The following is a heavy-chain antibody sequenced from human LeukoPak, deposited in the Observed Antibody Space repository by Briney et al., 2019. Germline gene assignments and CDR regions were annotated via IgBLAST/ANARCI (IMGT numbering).Heavy chain of an antibody. V-gene: IGHV3-23*01. CDR3: AKRGLLSAFDI. CDR2: ISGGGGST. J-gene: IGHJ3*02. D-gene: IGHD1-26*01. Sequence: GGALRLSCAASGFTFSRYALIWVRQAPGKGPEWVSTISGGGGSTYYADSVKGRCTISRDNSKNTQFMQMNSLRVEDTAVYYCAKRGLLSAFDIWGQGTAVTVSS. CDR1: GFTFSRYA.